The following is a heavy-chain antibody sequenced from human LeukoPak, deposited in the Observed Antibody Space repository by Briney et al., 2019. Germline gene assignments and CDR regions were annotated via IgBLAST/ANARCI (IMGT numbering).Heavy chain of an antibody. Sequence: PSQTLSLTCTVSGGSISSGDYYWSWIRQPPGKGLEWIGYIYYSGSTYYNPSLKSRVTISVDTSKNQFSLKLSSVTAAATAVYYCARGPGGRIAARRGGIDYWGQGTLVTVSS. CDR1: GGSISSGDYY. CDR2: IYYSGST. J-gene: IGHJ4*02. CDR3: ARGPGGRIAARRGGIDY. V-gene: IGHV4-30-4*08. D-gene: IGHD6-6*01.